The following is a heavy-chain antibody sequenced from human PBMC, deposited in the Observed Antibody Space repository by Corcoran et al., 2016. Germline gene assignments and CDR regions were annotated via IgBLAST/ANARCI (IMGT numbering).Heavy chain of an antibody. CDR1: GYTFTSYD. D-gene: IGHD6-6*01. J-gene: IGHJ6*02. Sequence: QVQLVQSGAEVKKPGASVKVSCKASGYTFTSYDINWVRQATGQGLEWMGWMNPNSGNTGYAQKFQGRVTMTRNTSISTAYMELSSLRSEDTAVYYCARSSIAARRYYYYGMDVWGQGTLVTVSS. CDR2: MNPNSGNT. CDR3: ARSSIAARRYYYYGMDV. V-gene: IGHV1-8*01.